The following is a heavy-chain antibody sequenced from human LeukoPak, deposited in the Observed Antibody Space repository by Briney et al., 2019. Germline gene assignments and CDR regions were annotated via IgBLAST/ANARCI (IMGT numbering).Heavy chain of an antibody. J-gene: IGHJ4*02. V-gene: IGHV3-66*01. CDR1: GFTFSNAW. Sequence: PGGSLRLSCAASGFTFSNAWMSWVRQAPGKGLEWVSVIYSGGSTYYADSVKGRFTISRDNSKNTLYLQMNSLRAEDTAVYYCATHDSSTTDYWGQGTLVTVSS. CDR3: ATHDSSTTDY. D-gene: IGHD6-13*01. CDR2: IYSGGST.